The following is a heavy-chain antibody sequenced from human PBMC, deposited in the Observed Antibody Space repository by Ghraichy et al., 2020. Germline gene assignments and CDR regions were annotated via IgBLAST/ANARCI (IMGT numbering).Heavy chain of an antibody. CDR3: AKGATMTDLTPLLFDP. Sequence: GSLRLSCAASGFTFSSYAMSWVRQAPGKGLEWVSAISGSGGSTYYADSVKSRFTISRDNSKNTLYLQMNSLRAEDTAVYYCAKGATMTDLTPLLFDPWGQGTLVTVSS. D-gene: IGHD3-22*01. CDR2: ISGSGGST. CDR1: GFTFSSYA. V-gene: IGHV3-23*01. J-gene: IGHJ5*02.